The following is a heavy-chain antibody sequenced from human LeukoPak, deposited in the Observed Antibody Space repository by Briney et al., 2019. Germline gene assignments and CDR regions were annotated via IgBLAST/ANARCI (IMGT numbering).Heavy chain of an antibody. V-gene: IGHV4-39*01. D-gene: IGHD1-26*01. CDR2: IYYSGST. CDR1: GGSIRSISYY. J-gene: IGHJ4*02. CDR3: ARHSGTYPRWFDY. Sequence: SDTLSLTCTVSGGSIRSISYYWGWIRQPPGKGLEWIGSIYYSGSTYYNPSLKSRVTISVDTSKNQLSLKLSSVTAADTAAYYCARHSGTYPRWFDYWGQGTLVTVSS.